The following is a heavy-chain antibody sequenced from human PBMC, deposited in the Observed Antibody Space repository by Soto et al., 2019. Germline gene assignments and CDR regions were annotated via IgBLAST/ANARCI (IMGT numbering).Heavy chain of an antibody. V-gene: IGHV3-48*03. D-gene: IGHD2-8*01. CDR2: ISSSGRTI. Sequence: EVQLLESGGGLVQPGGSLRLSCAASGFTFSSYAMSWVRQAPGKGLEWVSYISSSGRTIYYADSVKGRVTISRDNAKNSLYLQMNSLRAEDTAVYYCTTWSGRFDYWGQGTLVTVSS. J-gene: IGHJ4*02. CDR1: GFTFSSYA. CDR3: TTWSGRFDY.